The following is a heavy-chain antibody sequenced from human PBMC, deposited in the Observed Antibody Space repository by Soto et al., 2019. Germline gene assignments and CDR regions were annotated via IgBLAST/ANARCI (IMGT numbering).Heavy chain of an antibody. Sequence: ASVKVSCTASGYTFTSYYMHWVRQAPGQGLEWMGIINPSGGSTSYAQKFQGRVTMTRDTSTSTVYMELSSLRSEDTAVYYCARAIVVVAARDAFDIWGQGTMVTVSS. D-gene: IGHD2-15*01. CDR2: INPSGGST. J-gene: IGHJ3*02. V-gene: IGHV1-46*03. CDR1: GYTFTSYY. CDR3: ARAIVVVAARDAFDI.